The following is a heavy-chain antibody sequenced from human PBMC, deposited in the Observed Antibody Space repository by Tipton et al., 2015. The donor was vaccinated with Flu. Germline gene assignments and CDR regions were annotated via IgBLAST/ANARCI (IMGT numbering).Heavy chain of an antibody. D-gene: IGHD1-14*01. CDR3: AGPGIYRSH. CDR2: TYYSGST. J-gene: IGHJ4*02. V-gene: IGHV4-61*05. Sequence: TLSLTCTVSSGSIRSTNYFCAWIRQPPGKRLEWIGYTYYSGSTSYNADLKSRATISIDTSTNQFSLKLSSVTAADTAVYYCAGPGIYRSHWGQGNLVTVSS. CDR1: SGSIRSTNYF.